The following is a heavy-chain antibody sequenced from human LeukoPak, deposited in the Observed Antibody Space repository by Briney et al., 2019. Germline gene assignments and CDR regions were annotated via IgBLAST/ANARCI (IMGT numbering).Heavy chain of an antibody. CDR3: AGSGVKLDIGDFDY. Sequence: SETLSLTCAVYGGPFNGYYWSWIRQPPGKGLEWIGEAHHSGGTDYNPSLRSRVAISMDTSKNQFSLKLTSVTPADTAVYYCAGSGVKLDIGDFDYWGQGTLVSVSS. V-gene: IGHV4-34*01. CDR2: AHHSGGT. CDR1: GGPFNGYY. J-gene: IGHJ4*02. D-gene: IGHD1-1*01.